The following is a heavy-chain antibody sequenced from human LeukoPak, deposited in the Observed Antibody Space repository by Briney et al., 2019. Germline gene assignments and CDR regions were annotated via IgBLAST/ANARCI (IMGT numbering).Heavy chain of an antibody. CDR3: ARVRGTRTWFGESAHGMDV. J-gene: IGHJ6*02. V-gene: IGHV3-74*01. CDR2: INTDGSST. CDR1: GFTFSSYW. D-gene: IGHD3-10*01. Sequence: PGGSLRLSCAASGFTFSSYWMHWVRQAPGKGLVWVSRINTDGSSTSYADSVKGRFTISRDNAKNTLYLQMNSLRAEDTAVYYCARVRGTRTWFGESAHGMDVWGQGTTVTVSS.